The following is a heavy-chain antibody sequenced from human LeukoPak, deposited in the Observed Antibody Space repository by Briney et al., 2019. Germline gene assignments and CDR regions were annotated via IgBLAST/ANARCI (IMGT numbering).Heavy chain of an antibody. CDR2: IIPIFGTA. D-gene: IGHD5-24*01. J-gene: IGHJ6*03. Sequence: ASVKVSCKASGGTFSSYAISWVRQAPGQGLEWMGGIIPIFGTANYAQKFQGRVTITADESTSTAYMELSSLRSKDTAVYYCARALRERYYYYYMDVWGKGTTVTVSS. CDR3: ARALRERYYYYYMDV. V-gene: IGHV1-69*13. CDR1: GGTFSSYA.